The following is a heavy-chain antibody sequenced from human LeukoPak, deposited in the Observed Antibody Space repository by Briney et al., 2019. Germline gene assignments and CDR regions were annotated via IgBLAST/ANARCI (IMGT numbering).Heavy chain of an antibody. CDR1: GFTFSSYA. CDR2: ISGSGGST. D-gene: IGHD3-10*01. CDR3: AKELGRSGILDY. V-gene: IGHV3-23*01. J-gene: IGHJ4*02. Sequence: GRSLRLSCAASGFTFSSYAMHWVRQAPGKGLEWVSAISGSGGSTYYADSVKGRFTISRDNSKNTLYLQMNSLRAEDTAVYYCAKELGRSGILDYWGQGTLVTVSS.